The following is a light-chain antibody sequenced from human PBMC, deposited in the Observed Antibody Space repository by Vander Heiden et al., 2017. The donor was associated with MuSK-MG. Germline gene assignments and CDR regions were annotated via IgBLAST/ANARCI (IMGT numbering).Light chain of an antibody. V-gene: IGLV1-44*01. Sequence: QSVLTQPPSASGTPGQRVTISCSGSSSNIGSNTGNWYQQLPGADPKLLIMSNNQRPSGVPDRFSGSKSGASASLAISGLESEDEADYYCAAWADSLNGYGVFGGGTKLTVL. J-gene: IGLJ3*02. CDR2: SNN. CDR1: SSNIGSNT. CDR3: AAWADSLNGYGV.